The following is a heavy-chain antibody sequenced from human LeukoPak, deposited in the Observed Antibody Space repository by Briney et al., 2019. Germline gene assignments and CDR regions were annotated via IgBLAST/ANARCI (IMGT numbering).Heavy chain of an antibody. CDR2: IKSTTDGGTT. CDR1: GFLFSNAW. CDR3: TPSRRYEY. D-gene: IGHD6-13*01. J-gene: IGHJ4*02. V-gene: IGHV3-15*01. Sequence: GGSLRLSRAASGFLFSNAWMTWVRQAPGEGREWVGRIKSTTDGGTTDYAALAKGRFTISRDDSKNTLYLQMNSLKIEDTAVYYCTPSRRYEYWGQGTLVTVSS.